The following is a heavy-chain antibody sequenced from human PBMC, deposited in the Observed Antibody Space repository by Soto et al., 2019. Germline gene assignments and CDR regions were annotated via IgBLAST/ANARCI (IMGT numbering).Heavy chain of an antibody. CDR1: GFAFSDFG. CDR3: ARDPGQDEAMDY. CDR2: IWHDGKNK. J-gene: IGHJ4*02. V-gene: IGHV3-33*01. Sequence: QVQVVESGGGVVQPGKSLRLSCAASGFAFSDFGMHWVSQAPAKGLEWVAVIWHDGKNKDYADYAKGRFTISRDNTRNILYLEMNSLRVEDTAVYYCARDPGQDEAMDYWGQGTLVTVSS.